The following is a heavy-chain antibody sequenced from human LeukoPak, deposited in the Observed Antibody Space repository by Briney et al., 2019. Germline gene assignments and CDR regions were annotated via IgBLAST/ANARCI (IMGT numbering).Heavy chain of an antibody. D-gene: IGHD3-3*01. CDR1: GDSVSSNSAA. CDR3: ARDLPPGAAGITGPFDY. V-gene: IGHV6-1*01. CDR2: TYRTSRWYN. Sequence: SQTLSLTCAISGDSVSSNSAAWNWIRQSPSRGLEWLGRTYRTSRWYNDYAVSVKSRITINPDTSKNQFSLQLSSVTPEDTAVYYCARDLPPGAAGITGPFDYWGQGTLVTVSA. J-gene: IGHJ4*02.